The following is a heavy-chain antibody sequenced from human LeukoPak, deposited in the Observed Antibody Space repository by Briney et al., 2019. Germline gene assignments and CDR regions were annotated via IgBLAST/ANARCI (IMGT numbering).Heavy chain of an antibody. CDR1: GFTFSNLA. J-gene: IGHJ6*02. CDR3: AGTITGLAYGMDV. CDR2: ISSSSSTI. Sequence: GGSLRLSCVASGFTFSNLAMGWVRQAPGKGLEWVSYISSSSSTIYYADSVKGRFTISRDNAKNSLYLQMNSLRDEDTAVYYCAGTITGLAYGMDVWGQGTTVTVSS. D-gene: IGHD5-12*01. V-gene: IGHV3-48*02.